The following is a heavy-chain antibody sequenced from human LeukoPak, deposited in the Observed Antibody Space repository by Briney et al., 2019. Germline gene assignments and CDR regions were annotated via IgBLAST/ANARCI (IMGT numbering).Heavy chain of an antibody. D-gene: IGHD2-8*01. CDR1: GFAFSSHA. Sequence: GGSLRLSCVASGFAFSSHAMHWVRQAPGKGLEWLGVISYDGSTIYYTDSVKGQFTISRDNSKNTLYLQMNSLRGEDTAVYYCARDRRCLDVWGQGTTVTVSS. J-gene: IGHJ6*02. CDR2: ISYDGSTI. CDR3: ARDRRCLDV. V-gene: IGHV3-30-3*01.